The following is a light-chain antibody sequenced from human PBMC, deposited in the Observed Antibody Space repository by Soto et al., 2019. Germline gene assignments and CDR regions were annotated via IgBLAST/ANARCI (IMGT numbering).Light chain of an antibody. CDR2: EAS. Sequence: DIQMNQSPSSLSASVGDRVTITCQASQDITNDLNWYQQKPGKAPKVLIYEASNLETGVPSRFSGSGSGTDFTFTISSLQPEDSATYFCQQYDNVPLTFGGGTKVEIK. CDR1: QDITND. CDR3: QQYDNVPLT. V-gene: IGKV1-33*01. J-gene: IGKJ4*01.